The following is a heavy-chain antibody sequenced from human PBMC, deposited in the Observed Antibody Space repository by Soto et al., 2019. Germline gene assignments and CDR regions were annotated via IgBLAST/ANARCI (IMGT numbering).Heavy chain of an antibody. CDR3: ARAPQYSSPGDY. Sequence: QVQLVQSGAEVKKPGASVKVSCKASGYTFTSYAMHWVRQAPGQRLEWMGWINAGNGNTKYSQKFQGRVTITRDTSASTAYMELSSLRSEDTAVYYCARAPQYSSPGDYWGQGTLVTVSS. D-gene: IGHD6-6*01. J-gene: IGHJ4*02. V-gene: IGHV1-3*01. CDR1: GYTFTSYA. CDR2: INAGNGNT.